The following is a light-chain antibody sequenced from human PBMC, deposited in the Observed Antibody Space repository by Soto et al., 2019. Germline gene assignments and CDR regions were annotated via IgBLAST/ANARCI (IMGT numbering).Light chain of an antibody. J-gene: IGLJ3*02. CDR2: DNN. CDR3: GTWDSSLSAWV. CDR1: NSNIGNNF. V-gene: IGLV1-51*01. Sequence: QSVLTQPPSVSAAPGQKVTISCSGSNSNIGNNFVSWYQHLPGTAPKLLIYDNNKRSSGIPDRFSGSKSGTSATLGITGLQTGDEADYYCGTWDSSLSAWVFGGGTKLTVL.